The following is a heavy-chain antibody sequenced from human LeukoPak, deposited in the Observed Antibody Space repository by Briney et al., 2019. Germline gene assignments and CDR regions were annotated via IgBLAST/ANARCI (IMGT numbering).Heavy chain of an antibody. V-gene: IGHV1-2*02. D-gene: IGHD3-22*01. CDR3: ARRRYYDSSGYGFDY. J-gene: IGHJ4*02. CDR2: INPNSGGT. Sequence: ASVKVSCKASGYTFTGYYMHWVRQAPRQGLEWMGWINPNSGGTNYAQKFQGRVTMTRDTSISTAYMELSRLRSDDTAVYYCARRRYYDSSGYGFDYWGQGTLVTVSS. CDR1: GYTFTGYY.